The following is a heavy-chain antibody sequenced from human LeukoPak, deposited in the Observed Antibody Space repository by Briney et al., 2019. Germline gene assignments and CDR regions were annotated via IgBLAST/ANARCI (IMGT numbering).Heavy chain of an antibody. V-gene: IGHV1-18*01. CDR1: GYTFTSYG. Sequence: ASVKVSCKATGYTFTSYGISWMRQAPGQGLEWMGWISSDRDNPNSPQKLQGRVTMTTDTSTSTAYMELRSLRTDDTAVYYCARAWGSIKVITDYWGQGTLVTVSS. CDR3: ARAWGSIKVITDY. D-gene: IGHD3-16*01. J-gene: IGHJ4*02. CDR2: ISSDRDNP.